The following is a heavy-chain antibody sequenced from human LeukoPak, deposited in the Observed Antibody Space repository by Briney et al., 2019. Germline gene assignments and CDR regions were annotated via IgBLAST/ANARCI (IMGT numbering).Heavy chain of an antibody. CDR2: IIPILGIA. CDR1: GGTFSSYA. CDR3: ASGGGDYYDSSGYYFRGLGYFDY. J-gene: IGHJ4*02. V-gene: IGHV1-69*04. Sequence: SVKVSCKASGGTFSSYAISWVRQAPGQGLEWMGRIIPILGIANYAQKFQGRVTITADKSTSTAYVELSSLRSEDTAVYYCASGGGDYYDSSGYYFRGLGYFDYWGQGTLVTVSS. D-gene: IGHD3-22*01.